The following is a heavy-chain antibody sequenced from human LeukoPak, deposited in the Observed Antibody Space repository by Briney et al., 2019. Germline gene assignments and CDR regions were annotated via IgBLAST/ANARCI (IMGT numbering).Heavy chain of an antibody. CDR3: ARLREIPVFGVVTKSTSYFDY. CDR1: GFTFSSYA. Sequence: GRSLRLSCAASGFTFSSYAMHWVRQAPGKGLELVANIKQDRSEKYYVDSVKGRFTISRDNAKNSLYLQMNSLRAEDMAVYYCARLREIPVFGVVTKSTSYFDYWGQGTLVTVSS. D-gene: IGHD3-3*01. J-gene: IGHJ4*02. CDR2: IKQDRSEK. V-gene: IGHV3-7*01.